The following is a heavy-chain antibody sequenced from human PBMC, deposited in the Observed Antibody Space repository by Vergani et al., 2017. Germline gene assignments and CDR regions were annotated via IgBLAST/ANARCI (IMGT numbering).Heavy chain of an antibody. Sequence: QVQLQESGPGLVKPSETLSLTCTVSGGSISSYYWSWIRQPPGKGLEWIGYIYYSGSTNYNPTLKSRVTISVDTSKNQLSLKLGAVTAADTAVYYCARYRSPDYDFWSGYYPYWYFDLWGRGTLVTVSS. D-gene: IGHD3-3*01. CDR3: ARYRSPDYDFWSGYYPYWYFDL. CDR2: IYYSGST. CDR1: GGSISSYY. J-gene: IGHJ2*01. V-gene: IGHV4-59*01.